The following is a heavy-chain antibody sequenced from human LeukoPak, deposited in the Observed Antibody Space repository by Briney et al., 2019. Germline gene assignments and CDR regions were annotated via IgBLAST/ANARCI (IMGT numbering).Heavy chain of an antibody. D-gene: IGHD1-26*01. CDR2: VNPNSGGT. CDR3: ARRVSGSYYD. J-gene: IGHJ4*02. V-gene: IGHV1-2*02. Sequence: ASVKVSCKASGYTFTNYYMHWVRQAPGQGLEWVGWVNPNSGGTNSAQKLQGRVTLTRDTSISTAFMELSRLRSDDTAVYYCARRVSGSYYDWGQGTLVTVSS. CDR1: GYTFTNYY.